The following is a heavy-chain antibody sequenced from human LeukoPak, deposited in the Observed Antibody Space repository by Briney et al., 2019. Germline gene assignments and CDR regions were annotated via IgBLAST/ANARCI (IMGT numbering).Heavy chain of an antibody. CDR2: IKLDGSEK. D-gene: IGHD3-3*01. V-gene: IGHV3-7*03. CDR1: GFTFGKYW. CDR3: ARDQYDTWSRRGNFDS. J-gene: IGHJ4*02. Sequence: PGGSLRLSCVASGFTFGKYWMSRVRQAPGKGLEWVANIKLDGSEKNYVDSVKCRFTISRDNTKNSLYLQMNSLRVEDTAVFYCARDQYDTWSRRGNFDSWGQGTLVIVSS.